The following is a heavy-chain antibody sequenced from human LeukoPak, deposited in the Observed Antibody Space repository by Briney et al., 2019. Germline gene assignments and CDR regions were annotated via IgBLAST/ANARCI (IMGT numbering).Heavy chain of an antibody. CDR2: IYYSGNT. V-gene: IGHV4-59*01. Sequence: ASETLSLTCTVSGGSISDYYWNWLRQSPGKGLEWIGYIYYSGNTNYNPSLKSRVIISVDTSKNQFSLKVSSVTAADTAVYYCAGMEGYNFREIDYWGQGTLVTVSS. J-gene: IGHJ4*02. D-gene: IGHD3-10*02. CDR1: GGSISDYY. CDR3: AGMEGYNFREIDY.